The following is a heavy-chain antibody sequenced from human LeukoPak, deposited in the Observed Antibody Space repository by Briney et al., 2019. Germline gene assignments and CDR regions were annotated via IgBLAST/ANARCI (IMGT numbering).Heavy chain of an antibody. J-gene: IGHJ5*01. D-gene: IGHD2/OR15-2a*01. V-gene: IGHV4-39*01. Sequence: SETLALTCTVSGGSISSSTYYWDWIRQPPGKGLEWTGNIHYSGATYYKSSLRSRAAMTVDTSKNQFSLNLSSVTAADTAVYYCGRHSAGKNWFDSWGQGTQVTVSS. CDR3: GRHSAGKNWFDS. CDR2: IHYSGAT. CDR1: GGSISSSTYY.